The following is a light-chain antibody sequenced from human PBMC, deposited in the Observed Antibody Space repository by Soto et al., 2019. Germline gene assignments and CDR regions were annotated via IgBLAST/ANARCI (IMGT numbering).Light chain of an antibody. CDR1: SSDVGNYKY. CDR2: EVS. Sequence: QSALTQSPSASGSPGQSVTISCTGTSSDVGNYKYVSWYQQHPGKAPKLMIYEVSKRPSGVPDRFSVSKSGNTASLTVSGLQAEDEADYYCSSYAGSNNWVFGGGTKLTVL. V-gene: IGLV2-8*01. CDR3: SSYAGSNNWV. J-gene: IGLJ3*02.